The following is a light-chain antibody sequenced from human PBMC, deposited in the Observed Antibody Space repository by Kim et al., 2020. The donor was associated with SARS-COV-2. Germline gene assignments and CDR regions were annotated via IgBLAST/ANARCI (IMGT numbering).Light chain of an antibody. CDR3: QQYDRLWT. CDR1: RPIGSW. V-gene: IGKV1-5*03. J-gene: IGKJ1*01. CDR2: KAS. Sequence: DIQMTQSPSTLSVSVGDRVTITCRTSRPIGSWLAWHQQKPGKAPTLLIYKASSLESGVPSSFSGSGSGTEFTLTISSLQHDDVATYYCQQYDRLWTFGQGTKVDIK.